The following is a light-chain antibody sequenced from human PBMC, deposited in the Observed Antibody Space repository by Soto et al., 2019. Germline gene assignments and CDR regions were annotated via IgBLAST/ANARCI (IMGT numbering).Light chain of an antibody. V-gene: IGKV3-20*01. CDR3: QQYGSSPSIT. J-gene: IGKJ5*01. CDR1: QSVSSSY. Sequence: EIVLTQSPGTLSLSPGERATLSCRASQSVSSSYLAWYQQKPGQAPRLLIYGASSRATGIPDRFSGSGSGIEFTLTISRLEPEDFSVYYCQQYGSSPSITFGQGTRLEIK. CDR2: GAS.